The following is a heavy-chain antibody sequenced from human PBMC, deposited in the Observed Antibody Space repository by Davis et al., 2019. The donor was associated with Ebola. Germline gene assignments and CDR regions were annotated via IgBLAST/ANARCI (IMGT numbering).Heavy chain of an antibody. CDR3: AKDQPYSSGWSFPDS. J-gene: IGHJ4*02. D-gene: IGHD6-19*01. Sequence: HTGGSLRLSCAASGFTFSSCWMHWVRQVPGKGLVWVSRINSDGSTINYADSVKGRFTISRDNSKNTLYLQMNSLRAEDTAVYYCAKDQPYSSGWSFPDSWGQGTLVTVSS. V-gene: IGHV3-74*01. CDR2: INSDGSTI. CDR1: GFTFSSCW.